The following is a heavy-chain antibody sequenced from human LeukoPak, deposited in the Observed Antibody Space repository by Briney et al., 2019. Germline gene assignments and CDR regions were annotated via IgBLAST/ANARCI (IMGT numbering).Heavy chain of an antibody. D-gene: IGHD5-12*01. J-gene: IGHJ4*02. CDR2: IYYTGKT. Sequence: SETPSLTCTVSGASISSGSSYWSWIRQPAGNRPEWIGRIYYTGKTIYNPSFMSRVTISLDTSKNQFSLNLSSVSAADTALYYCAKNNGYGYWFDYWGQGILVTVSS. CDR1: GASISSGSSY. V-gene: IGHV4-61*02. CDR3: AKNNGYGYWFDY.